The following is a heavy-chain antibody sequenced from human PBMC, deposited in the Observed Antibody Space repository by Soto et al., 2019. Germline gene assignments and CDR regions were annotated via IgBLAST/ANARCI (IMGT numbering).Heavy chain of an antibody. D-gene: IGHD2-2*01. V-gene: IGHV3-7*01. CDR1: GFTFSSYW. Sequence: PGGSLRLSCAASGFTFSSYWMSWVRQAPGKGLEWVANIKQDGSEKYYVDSVKGRFTISRDNAKNSLYLQMNSLRAEDTAVYYCARDDFQGYCSSTSCPYYYMDVWGKGTTVTDSS. CDR2: IKQDGSEK. J-gene: IGHJ6*03. CDR3: ARDDFQGYCSSTSCPYYYMDV.